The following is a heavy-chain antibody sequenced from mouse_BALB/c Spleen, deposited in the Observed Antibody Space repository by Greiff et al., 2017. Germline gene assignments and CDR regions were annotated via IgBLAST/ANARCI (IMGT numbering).Heavy chain of an antibody. D-gene: IGHD1-1*01. J-gene: IGHJ4*01. V-gene: IGHV1-12*01. CDR1: GYTFTSYN. CDR3: ARGATVVATDAMDY. CDR2: IYPGNGDT. Sequence: QVQLQQPGAELVKPGASVKMSCKASGYTFTSYNMHWVKQTPGQGLEWIGAIYPGNGDTSYNQKFKGKATLTADKSSSTAYMQLSSLTSEDSAVYYCARGATVVATDAMDYWGQGTSVTVSS.